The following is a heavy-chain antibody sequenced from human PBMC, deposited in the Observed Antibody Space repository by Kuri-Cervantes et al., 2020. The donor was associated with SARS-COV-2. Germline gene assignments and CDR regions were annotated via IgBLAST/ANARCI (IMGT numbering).Heavy chain of an antibody. Sequence: GESLKISCAASGFTFSSYDMHWVRQATGKGLEWVSAIGTAGDTYYPGSVKGRFTISRENAKNSLYLQMNSLRAEDTAVYYCATTDYGYCSSTSRTRRPRRAFDIWGQGTMVTVSS. CDR2: IGTAGDT. D-gene: IGHD2-2*03. CDR3: ATTDYGYCSSTSRTRRPRRAFDI. V-gene: IGHV3-13*01. J-gene: IGHJ3*02. CDR1: GFTFSSYD.